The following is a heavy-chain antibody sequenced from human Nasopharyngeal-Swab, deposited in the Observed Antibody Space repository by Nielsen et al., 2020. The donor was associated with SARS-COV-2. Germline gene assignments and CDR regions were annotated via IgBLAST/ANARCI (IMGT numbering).Heavy chain of an antibody. CDR1: GFTFSSYA. V-gene: IGHV3-23*01. D-gene: IGHD5-24*01. J-gene: IGHJ4*02. CDR3: AKVRDGYNQGFDY. CDR2: ISYSGGNT. Sequence: GESLKISCAASGFTFSSYAMGWVRQAPGKGLEWVSGISYSGGNTYYADSVKGRFTISRDNSKNTLYLQMDSLRAEDTTVYYCAKVRDGYNQGFDYWGQGTLVTVSS.